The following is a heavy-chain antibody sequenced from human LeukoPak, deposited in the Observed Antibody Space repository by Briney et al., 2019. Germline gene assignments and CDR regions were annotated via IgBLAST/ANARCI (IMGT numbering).Heavy chain of an antibody. V-gene: IGHV4-59*08. D-gene: IGHD1-26*01. Sequence: KPSETLSLTCTVSWGSIRGYYWGWGRQPPGKGLEWSGYIYYSGTTNYNPSLKSRLHISVETSKIQFSLKLTSVTAADTAIYYCATHDRGGTFPLHHWAQGPLVTVSS. CDR3: ATHDRGGTFPLHH. CDR1: WGSIRGYY. CDR2: IYYSGTT. J-gene: IGHJ1*01.